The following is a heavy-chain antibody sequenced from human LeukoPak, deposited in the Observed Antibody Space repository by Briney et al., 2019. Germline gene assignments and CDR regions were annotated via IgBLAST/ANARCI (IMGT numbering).Heavy chain of an antibody. CDR1: GFTFSSYD. CDR2: IGTAGDT. D-gene: IGHD3-3*01. V-gene: IGHV3-13*01. CDR3: ARAGYYDFWSGIHYYGMDV. J-gene: IGHJ6*02. Sequence: GGSLRLSCAASGFTFSSYDMHWVRQATGKGLEWVSAIGTAGDTYYPGSVEGRFTISRENAKNSLYLQMNSLRAGDTAVYYCARAGYYDFWSGIHYYGMDVWGQGTTVTVSS.